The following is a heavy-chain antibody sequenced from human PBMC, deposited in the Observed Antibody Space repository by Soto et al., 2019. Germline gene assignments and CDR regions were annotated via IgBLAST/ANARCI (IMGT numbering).Heavy chain of an antibody. Sequence: HEHLVQSGAEVKRPGASLEVSCKASGYSFTGYYIHWVRQAPGQGLEGMGWINPDSGATNYAQNFQGRVTLTSDTSISTASMDLTSLTSDDTAVYYCARGDYGTGGYPFPYFDYWGQGTLVIVSS. CDR3: ARGDYGTGGYPFPYFDY. CDR1: GYSFTGYY. J-gene: IGHJ4*02. D-gene: IGHD2-8*02. CDR2: INPDSGAT. V-gene: IGHV1-2*02.